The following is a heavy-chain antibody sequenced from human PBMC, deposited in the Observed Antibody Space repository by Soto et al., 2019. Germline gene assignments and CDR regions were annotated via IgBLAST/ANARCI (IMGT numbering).Heavy chain of an antibody. J-gene: IGHJ3*02. CDR1: GGSISSGGYY. Sequence: SETLSLTCTVSGGSISSGGYYLSWIRQHPGKGLEWIGYIYYSGSTYYNPSLKSRVTISVDTSKNQFSLKLSSVTAADTAVYYCARDVDRNYYDSSGYSNAFDIWGQGTMVTVSS. D-gene: IGHD3-22*01. CDR3: ARDVDRNYYDSSGYSNAFDI. CDR2: IYYSGST. V-gene: IGHV4-31*03.